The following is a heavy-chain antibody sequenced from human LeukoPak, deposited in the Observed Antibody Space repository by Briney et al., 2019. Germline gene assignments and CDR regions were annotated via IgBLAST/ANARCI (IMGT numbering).Heavy chain of an antibody. Sequence: KPSETLSLTCAVYGGSFSGYYWSWIRQPPGKGLEWIGEINHSGSTNYNPSLKSRVTISVDTSKNQFSLKLSSVTAADTAVYYCARGNYGDYPSSQNWYFDLWGRGTLVTVSS. CDR2: INHSGST. J-gene: IGHJ2*01. V-gene: IGHV4-34*01. CDR3: ARGNYGDYPSSQNWYFDL. CDR1: GGSFSGYY. D-gene: IGHD4-17*01.